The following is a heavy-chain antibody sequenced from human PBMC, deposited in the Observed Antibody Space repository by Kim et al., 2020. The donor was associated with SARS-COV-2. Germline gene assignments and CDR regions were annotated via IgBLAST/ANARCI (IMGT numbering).Heavy chain of an antibody. CDR1: GFTFSSYG. Sequence: GGSLRLSCAASGFTFSSYGMHWVRQAPGKGLEWVAVIWYDGSNKYYADSVKGRFTISRDNSKNTLYLQMNSLRAEDTAVYYCAKDGGAVAAYFDYWGQGTLVTVSS. CDR3: AKDGGAVAAYFDY. D-gene: IGHD6-19*01. CDR2: IWYDGSNK. V-gene: IGHV3-33*06. J-gene: IGHJ4*02.